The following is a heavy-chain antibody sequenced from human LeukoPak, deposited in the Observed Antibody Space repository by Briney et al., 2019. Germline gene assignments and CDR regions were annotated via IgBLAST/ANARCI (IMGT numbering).Heavy chain of an antibody. V-gene: IGHV3-23*01. Sequence: EAGGSLRPSCAASGFTFSSYAMSWVRQAPGKGLEWVSAISGSGGSTYYADSVKGRFTISRDNSKNTLYLQMNSLRAEDTAVYYCAKDRGSSGWPTPWDLDYWGQGTLVTVSS. D-gene: IGHD6-19*01. CDR3: AKDRGSSGWPTPWDLDY. CDR1: GFTFSSYA. CDR2: ISGSGGST. J-gene: IGHJ4*02.